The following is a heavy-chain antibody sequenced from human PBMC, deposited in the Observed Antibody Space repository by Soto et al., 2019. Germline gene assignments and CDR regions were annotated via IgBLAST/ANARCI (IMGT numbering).Heavy chain of an antibody. CDR1: GYTFTSYG. J-gene: IGHJ4*01. V-gene: IGHV1-18*01. CDR3: SRDGAWRDYSNYGRD. CDR2: ISAYNGNT. D-gene: IGHD4-4*01. Sequence: QVQLVQSGAEVKNPGASVKVSCKASGYTFTSYGISWVRQAPGQGLEWMGWISAYNGNTNYAQKLQGRVTMTTDTSTSRAYMELRSLISDDTAVYYCSRDGAWRDYSNYGRDWGPGTLVNGSS.